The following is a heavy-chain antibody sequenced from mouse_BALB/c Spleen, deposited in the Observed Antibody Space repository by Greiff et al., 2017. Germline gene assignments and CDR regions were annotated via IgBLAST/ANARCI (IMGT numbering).Heavy chain of an antibody. Sequence: QVQLQQSGPELVKPGALVKISCKASGYTFTSYDINWVKQRPGQGLEWIGWIYPGDGSTKYNEKFKGKATMTVDKSSSTAYMELARLTSEDSAVYYCARGDSSGFAYWGQGTLVTVSA. CDR3: ARGDSSGFAY. D-gene: IGHD3-2*01. V-gene: IGHV1-85*01. CDR1: GYTFTSYD. J-gene: IGHJ3*01. CDR2: IYPGDGST.